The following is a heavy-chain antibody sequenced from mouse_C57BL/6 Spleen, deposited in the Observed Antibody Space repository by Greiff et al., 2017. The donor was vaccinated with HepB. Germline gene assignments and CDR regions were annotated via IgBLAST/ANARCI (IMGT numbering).Heavy chain of an antibody. CDR1: GYTFTSYW. Sequence: QVQLQQPGAELVMPGASVKLSCKASGYTFTSYWMHWVKQRPGQGLEWIGEIDPSDSYTNYNQKFKGKSTLTVDKSSSTAYMQLSSLTSEDSAVYYCARRGYSNYGDYWGQGTTLTVSS. D-gene: IGHD2-5*01. CDR3: ARRGYSNYGDY. CDR2: IDPSDSYT. V-gene: IGHV1-69*01. J-gene: IGHJ2*01.